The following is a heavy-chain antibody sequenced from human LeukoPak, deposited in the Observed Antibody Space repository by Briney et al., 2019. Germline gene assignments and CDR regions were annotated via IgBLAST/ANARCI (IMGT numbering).Heavy chain of an antibody. Sequence: SGPTLVNPTQTLTLTCTFSGFSLSTSGMCVSWIRQPPGKALEWLALIDWDDDKYYSTSLKTRLTISKDTSKNQVVLTMTNMDPVDIATYYCARAFHDYPGYWFDPWGQGTLVTVSS. D-gene: IGHD4-11*01. CDR3: ARAFHDYPGYWFDP. J-gene: IGHJ5*02. V-gene: IGHV2-70*01. CDR1: GFSLSTSGMC. CDR2: IDWDDDK.